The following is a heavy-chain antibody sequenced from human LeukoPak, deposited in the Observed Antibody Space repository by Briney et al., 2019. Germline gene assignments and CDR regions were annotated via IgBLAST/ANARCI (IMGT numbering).Heavy chain of an antibody. Sequence: GASVKVSCKASGYTFTGYYMHWVRQAPGQGLEWMGWINPNSGGTNYAQKFQGRVTMTRDTSISTAYMELSRLRSDDTAVYYCARDRSVLDVLTGYFDYWGQGTLVTVSS. J-gene: IGHJ4*02. CDR2: INPNSGGT. D-gene: IGHD3-9*01. CDR3: ARDRSVLDVLTGYFDY. V-gene: IGHV1-2*02. CDR1: GYTFTGYY.